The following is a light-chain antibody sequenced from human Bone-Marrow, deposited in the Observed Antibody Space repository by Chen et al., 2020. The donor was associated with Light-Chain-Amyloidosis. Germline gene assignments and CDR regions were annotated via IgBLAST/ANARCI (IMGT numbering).Light chain of an antibody. Sequence: EIVMTQPPDSLAVSLGARATIICKSSRRVTSSTDNKNYLAWYQQKPGQPPRLLFSWASTRESGVPDRFSASGSGTDFTLTISSLQAEDVALYFCQQYYGAPFTFGQGTRLETK. CDR1: RRVTSSTDNKNY. CDR3: QQYYGAPFT. CDR2: WAS. V-gene: IGKV4-1*01. J-gene: IGKJ5*01.